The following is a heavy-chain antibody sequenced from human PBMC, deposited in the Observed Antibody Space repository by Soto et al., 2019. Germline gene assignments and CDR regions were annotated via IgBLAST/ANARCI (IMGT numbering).Heavy chain of an antibody. J-gene: IGHJ4*02. V-gene: IGHV1-46*03. Sequence: QVQLGQSGAEVKKPGASVKVSCKASGYTVTTYYMHWVRQVPGQGLEWMGVINTSADTTTYAQKFQGRVTMTSDTNTSTAYMELSSLRSEDTAIYFCAGSLYVPDFDYWGQGTLVTVSS. CDR1: GYTVTTYY. CDR3: AGSLYVPDFDY. D-gene: IGHD2-2*01. CDR2: INTSADTT.